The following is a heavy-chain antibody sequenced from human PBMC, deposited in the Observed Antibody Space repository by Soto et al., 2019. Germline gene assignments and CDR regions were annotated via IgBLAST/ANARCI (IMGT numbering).Heavy chain of an antibody. CDR2: ISSSSSTI. Sequence: EVQLVESGGGLVQPGGSLRLSCAASGFTFSSYSMNWVRQAPGKGLEWVSYISSSSSTIYYADSVKGRFTISRDNAKYSLYLQMNSLRAEDTAVYYCARGAYLNWFDPWGQGTLVTVSS. CDR3: ARGAYLNWFDP. J-gene: IGHJ5*02. V-gene: IGHV3-48*01. CDR1: GFTFSSYS.